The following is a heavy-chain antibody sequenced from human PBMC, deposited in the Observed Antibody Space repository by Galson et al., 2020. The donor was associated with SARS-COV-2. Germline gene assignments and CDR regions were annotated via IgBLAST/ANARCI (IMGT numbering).Heavy chain of an antibody. J-gene: IGHJ5*02. V-gene: IGHV4-59*08. CDR1: GVSISSSY. CDR2: TSSTGST. Sequence: ASETLSLSCTVSGVSISSSYLPWIRQPTGTGMKRMGTTSSTGSTNYNPALKSRVTITADATKNPFTLKLSSVTAVDAAMYYCARQDKDGEYDYSGYGYFKWFDPWGQGTLVTVSS. D-gene: IGHD5-12*01. CDR3: ARQDKDGEYDYSGYGYFKWFDP.